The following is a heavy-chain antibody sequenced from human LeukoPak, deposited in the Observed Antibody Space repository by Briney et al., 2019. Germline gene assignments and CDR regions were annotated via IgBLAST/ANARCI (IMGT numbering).Heavy chain of an antibody. CDR3: ARDRGWFDP. V-gene: IGHV4-39*07. CDR1: GGSISSSSYY. Sequence: SETLSLTCTVSGGSISSSSYYWGWIRQPPGKGLEWIGSIHYSGSTYYNPSLKSRVTISVDTSKNQFSLKLSSVTAADTAVYYCARDRGWFDPWGQGTLVTVSS. J-gene: IGHJ5*02. CDR2: IHYSGST.